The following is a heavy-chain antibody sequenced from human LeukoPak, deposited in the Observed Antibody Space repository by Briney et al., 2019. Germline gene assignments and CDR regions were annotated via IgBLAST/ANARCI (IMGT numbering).Heavy chain of an antibody. CDR1: GFTFSSYG. CDR2: IRYDGSNK. Sequence: GGSLRLSCAASGFTFSSYGMHWVRQAPGKGLEWVAFIRYDGSNKYYADSVKGRFTISRDNSKNTLYLQMNSLRAEDTAEYYCAKVPLRDRGIFDYWGQGTLVTVSS. J-gene: IGHJ4*02. V-gene: IGHV3-30*02. D-gene: IGHD3-10*01. CDR3: AKVPLRDRGIFDY.